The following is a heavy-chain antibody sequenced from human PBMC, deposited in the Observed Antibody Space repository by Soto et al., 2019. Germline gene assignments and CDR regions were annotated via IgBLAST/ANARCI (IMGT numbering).Heavy chain of an antibody. CDR2: ISGSGGST. CDR1: GFTFSSYA. J-gene: IGHJ5*02. V-gene: IGHV3-23*01. Sequence: GGSLRLSCAASGFTFSSYAMSWVRQAPGKGLEWVSAISGSGGSTYYADSVKGRFTISRDNSKNTLYLQMNSLRAEDTAVYYCAKDVGQDYGDYVEGGPWFDPWGQGTLVTVSS. D-gene: IGHD4-17*01. CDR3: AKDVGQDYGDYVEGGPWFDP.